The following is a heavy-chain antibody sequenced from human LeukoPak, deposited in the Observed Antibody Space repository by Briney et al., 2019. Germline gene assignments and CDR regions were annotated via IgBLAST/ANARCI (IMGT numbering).Heavy chain of an antibody. J-gene: IGHJ4*02. V-gene: IGHV1-18*01. D-gene: IGHD6-13*01. CDR2: ISAYNGNT. CDR3: ARDSGYSSSWEFDY. Sequence: ASVKVSCKASGYTFTSYGISWVRQAPGQGLEWMGWISAYNGNTNYAQELQGRVTMTTDTSTSTAYMELRSLRSDDTAVYYCARDSGYSSSWEFDYWGQGTLVTVSS. CDR1: GYTFTSYG.